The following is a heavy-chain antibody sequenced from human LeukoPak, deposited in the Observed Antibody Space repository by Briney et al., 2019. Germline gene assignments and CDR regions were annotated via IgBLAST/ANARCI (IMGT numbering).Heavy chain of an antibody. CDR1: GFTFSSYT. Sequence: GGSLRLSCAGSGFTFSSYTINWVRQTPGKGLEWVSSISNSGTYIFYSDSVKGRFTISRDNAKNSLSLQTNSLKAEDTAVYYCAREINRGSFVFDYWGPGSLVTVSS. CDR2: ISNSGTYI. V-gene: IGHV3-21*01. J-gene: IGHJ4*02. D-gene: IGHD1-26*01. CDR3: AREINRGSFVFDY.